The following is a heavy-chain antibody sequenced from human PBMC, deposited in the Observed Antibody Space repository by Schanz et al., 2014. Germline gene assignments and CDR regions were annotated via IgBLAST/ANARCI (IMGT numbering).Heavy chain of an antibody. CDR2: ISSSSSYT. V-gene: IGHV3-21*05. CDR3: AKDHPSSGWPAFDV. J-gene: IGHJ4*02. D-gene: IGHD6-19*01. CDR1: GFTFSSYG. Sequence: VQLVESGGGVVQPGRSRRLSCEASGFTFSSYGMHWVRQAPGKGLEWVSYISSSSSYTNYADSVKGRFTISRDNAKNSLYLQMNSLRADDSAIYYCAKDHPSSGWPAFDVWGQGTQVTVSS.